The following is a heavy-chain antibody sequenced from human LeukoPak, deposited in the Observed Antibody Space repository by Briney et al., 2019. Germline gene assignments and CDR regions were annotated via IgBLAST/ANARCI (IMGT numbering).Heavy chain of an antibody. CDR2: IYSGGST. CDR3: ASPKLPTSGYYYYYGMDV. V-gene: IGHV3-53*04. D-gene: IGHD4-23*01. CDR1: GFTVSSNY. J-gene: IGHJ6*02. Sequence: PGGSLRLSCAASGFTVSSNYMSWVRQAPGKGLEWVSVIYSGGSTYYADSVKGRFTISRHNSKNTLYLQMNSLRAEDTAVYYCASPKLPTSGYYYYYGMDVWGQGTTVTVSS.